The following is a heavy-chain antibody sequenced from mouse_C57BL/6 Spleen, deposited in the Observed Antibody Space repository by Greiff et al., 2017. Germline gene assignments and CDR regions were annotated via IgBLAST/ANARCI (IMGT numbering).Heavy chain of an antibody. Sequence: QVHVKQPGAELVRPGSSVKLSCKASGYTFTSYWMHWVKQRPIQGLEWIGNIDPSDSETHYNQKFKDKATLTVDKSSSTAYMQLSSLTSEDSAVYYCARLYYLFDYWGQGTTLTVSS. J-gene: IGHJ2*01. CDR3: ARLYYLFDY. V-gene: IGHV1-52*01. CDR1: GYTFTSYW. D-gene: IGHD1-1*01. CDR2: IDPSDSET.